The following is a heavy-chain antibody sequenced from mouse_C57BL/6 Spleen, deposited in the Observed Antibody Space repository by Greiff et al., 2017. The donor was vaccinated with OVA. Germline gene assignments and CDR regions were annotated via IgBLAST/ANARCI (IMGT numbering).Heavy chain of an antibody. D-gene: IGHD2-1*01. V-gene: IGHV14-4*01. CDR2: IDPENGDT. CDR1: GFNIKDDY. J-gene: IGHJ3*01. CDR3: TTPYGNYPY. Sequence: EVMLVESGAELVRPGASVKLSCTASGFNIKDDYMHWVKQRPEQGLEWIGWIDPENGDTEYASKFQGKATITADTSSNTAYLQLSSLTSEDTAVYYCTTPYGNYPYWGQGTLVTVSA.